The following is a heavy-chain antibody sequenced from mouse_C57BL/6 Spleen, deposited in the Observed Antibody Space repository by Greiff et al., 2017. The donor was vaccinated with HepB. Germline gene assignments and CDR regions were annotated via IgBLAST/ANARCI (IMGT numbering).Heavy chain of an antibody. D-gene: IGHD1-1*01. CDR2: ISDGGSYT. CDR3: AGGSSLAY. CDR1: GFTFSSYA. V-gene: IGHV5-4*03. Sequence: EVNVVESGGGLVKPGGSLKLSCAASGFTFSSYAMSWVRQTPEKRLEWVATISDGGSYTYYPDNVKGRFTISRDNAKNNLYLQMSHLKSEDTAMYYCAGGSSLAYWGQGTLVTVSA. J-gene: IGHJ3*01.